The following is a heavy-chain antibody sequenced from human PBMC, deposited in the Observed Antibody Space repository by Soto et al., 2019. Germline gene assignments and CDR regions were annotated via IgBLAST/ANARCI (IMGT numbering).Heavy chain of an antibody. J-gene: IGHJ4*02. Sequence: GSLVLSCLASGFTFSNYGMHWVRQAPGKGLEWVAIVSYNGRKEYYADSVKGRFSISRDNSKNTLYIKMNTLRDEDTAVYYCAKDSLRGEVPAALNFDYWDRGTLVTVSS. CDR1: GFTFSNYG. CDR3: AKDSLRGEVPAALNFDY. CDR2: VSYNGRKE. V-gene: IGHV3-30*18. D-gene: IGHD2-2*01.